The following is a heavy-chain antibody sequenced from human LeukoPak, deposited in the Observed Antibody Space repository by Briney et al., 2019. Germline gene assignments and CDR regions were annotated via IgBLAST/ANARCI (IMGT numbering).Heavy chain of an antibody. CDR1: GFTFNDYA. CDR3: AKDSYSSGWSNFDY. J-gene: IGHJ4*02. CDR2: IRGSGGTT. D-gene: IGHD6-19*01. Sequence: GGSLILSCVTSGFTFNDYAMIWVRQAPGRGLEWVSAIRGSGGTTFYADSVKGRFTISRDNSKNTLYLQMNSLRAEDTAVYYCAKDSYSSGWSNFDYWGQGTLVTVSS. V-gene: IGHV3-23*01.